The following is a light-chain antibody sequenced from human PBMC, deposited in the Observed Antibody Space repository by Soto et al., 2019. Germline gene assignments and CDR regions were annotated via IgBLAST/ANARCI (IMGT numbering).Light chain of an antibody. V-gene: IGLV2-11*01. CDR1: SSDVGAYNY. CDR2: DVT. CDR3: CSYAGNYLYV. Sequence: QSVLTQPRSVSGSPGQSVTISCTGTSSDVGAYNYVSWYQQHPGKAPKLMIYDVTKRPSGVPDRFSGSKSGNTASLTISGLQAEDEADYYCCSYAGNYLYVFGTGTKVTVL. J-gene: IGLJ1*01.